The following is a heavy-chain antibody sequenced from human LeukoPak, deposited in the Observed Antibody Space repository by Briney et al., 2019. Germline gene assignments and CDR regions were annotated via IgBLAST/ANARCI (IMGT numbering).Heavy chain of an antibody. Sequence: GGSLRLSCAASGFTFSDYYMSWIRQAPGKGLEWVSYISSSGSTIYYADSVKGRFTISRDNAKNSLYLQMNSLRAEDTAVYYCARDVGDKNSITIFGVVITGWFDPWGQGTLVTVSS. CDR3: ARDVGDKNSITIFGVVITGWFDP. CDR2: ISSSGSTI. CDR1: GFTFSDYY. V-gene: IGHV3-11*01. J-gene: IGHJ5*02. D-gene: IGHD3-3*01.